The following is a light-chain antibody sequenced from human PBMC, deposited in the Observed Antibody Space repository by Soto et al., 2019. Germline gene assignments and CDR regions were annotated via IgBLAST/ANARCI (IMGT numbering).Light chain of an antibody. J-gene: IGKJ5*01. CDR3: QQYGTSLIT. CDR1: QSVSRY. CDR2: GAS. V-gene: IGKV3-20*01. Sequence: EIVLTQSPGTLSLSPGEGATLSCRASQSVSRYLAWYQQKPGQAPRLLIYGASSRATGIPDRISGSGSGTDFTLAISRLEPEDFAVYYCQQYGTSLITFGQGTRLEIK.